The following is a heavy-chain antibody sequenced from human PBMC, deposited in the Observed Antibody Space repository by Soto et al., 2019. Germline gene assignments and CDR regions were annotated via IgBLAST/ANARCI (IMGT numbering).Heavy chain of an antibody. D-gene: IGHD3-3*01. J-gene: IGHJ4*02. V-gene: IGHV4-39*01. CDR2: FYYSGST. Sequence: QLQLQESGPGLVKPSETLSLTCTVSGDSISSSGYFWAWIRQPPGKGLEWIGSFYYSGSTYYGPSLNSRVTISVDTSKNQCSLKLSSVTASDAAVYYCARHAASAWFWSYWGQGILVTVSS. CDR3: ARHAASAWFWSY. CDR1: GDSISSSGYF.